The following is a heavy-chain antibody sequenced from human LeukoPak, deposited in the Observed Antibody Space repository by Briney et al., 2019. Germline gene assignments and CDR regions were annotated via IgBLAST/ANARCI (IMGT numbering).Heavy chain of an antibody. Sequence: GGSLRLSCAASGFTFSSYSMNWVRQAPGKGLEWVSYISSSSSTIYYADSVKGRFTTSRDNGKNSLYLQMNSLRAEDTAVYYCASWMTTVNYGMDVWGQGTTVTVSS. D-gene: IGHD4-17*01. V-gene: IGHV3-48*01. CDR1: GFTFSSYS. CDR3: ASWMTTVNYGMDV. CDR2: ISSSSSTI. J-gene: IGHJ6*02.